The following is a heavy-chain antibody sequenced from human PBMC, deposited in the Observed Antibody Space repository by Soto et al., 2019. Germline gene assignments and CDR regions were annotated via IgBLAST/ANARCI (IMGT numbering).Heavy chain of an antibody. CDR1: GFTFSSYG. CDR2: ISYDGSNK. Sequence: PGGSLRLSCAASGFTFSSYGMHWVRQAPGKGLEWVAVISYDGSNKYYADSVKGRFTISRDNSKNTLYLQMNSLRAEDTAVYYCAKDERYSSSWYSRPETEFDYWGQGTLVTVSS. D-gene: IGHD6-13*01. J-gene: IGHJ4*02. V-gene: IGHV3-30*18. CDR3: AKDERYSSSWYSRPETEFDY.